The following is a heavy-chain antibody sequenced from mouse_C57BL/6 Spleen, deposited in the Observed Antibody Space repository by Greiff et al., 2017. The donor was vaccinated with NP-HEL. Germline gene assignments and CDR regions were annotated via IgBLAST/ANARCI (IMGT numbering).Heavy chain of an antibody. CDR3: ARFKDSSGYYFDY. V-gene: IGHV1-82*01. CDR1: GYAFSSSW. Sequence: QVQLKQSGPELVKPGASVKISCKASGYAFSSSWMNWVKQRPGQGLEWIGRIYPGDGDTNYNGKFKGKATLTADNSSSTAYMQLSSLTSEDSAVYFCARFKDSSGYYFDYWGQGTTLTVSS. J-gene: IGHJ2*01. CDR2: IYPGDGDT. D-gene: IGHD3-2*02.